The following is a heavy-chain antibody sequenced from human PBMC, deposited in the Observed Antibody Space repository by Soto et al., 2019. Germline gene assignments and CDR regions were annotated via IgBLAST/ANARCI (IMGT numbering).Heavy chain of an antibody. Sequence: QVQLVESGGGVVQPGRSLRLSCAASGFNFNTFALHWVRQAPGKGLEWVAVVSHDGTDKYYADSVQGRFAISRDNSENRLFLQMDSLRNEDTAVYYCARVFGSAWFGGHFDNWGQGALVTVSS. CDR1: GFNFNTFA. J-gene: IGHJ4*02. CDR3: ARVFGSAWFGGHFDN. V-gene: IGHV3-30*09. D-gene: IGHD6-19*01. CDR2: VSHDGTDK.